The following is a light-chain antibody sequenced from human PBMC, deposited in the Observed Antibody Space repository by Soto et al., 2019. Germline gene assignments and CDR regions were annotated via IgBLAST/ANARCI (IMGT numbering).Light chain of an antibody. J-gene: IGLJ1*01. V-gene: IGLV2-14*01. Sequence: QSVLTQPASVSGSPGQSITISCTGTSSDVGGYNYVSWYQQYPGKAPTLLIYDVINRPSGVSFRFSGSKSGNTASLTISGLQAEDEAEYYCCSYTRSSISVFGTGTKVTVL. CDR1: SSDVGGYNY. CDR3: CSYTRSSISV. CDR2: DVI.